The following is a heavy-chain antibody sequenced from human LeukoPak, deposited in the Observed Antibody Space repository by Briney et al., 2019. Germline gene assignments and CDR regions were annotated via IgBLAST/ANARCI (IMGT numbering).Heavy chain of an antibody. D-gene: IGHD2-2*01. J-gene: IGHJ4*02. CDR2: INHSGST. V-gene: IGHV4-34*01. CDR3: ARRLANIVVVPAAIPRDY. CDR1: GGSFSGYY. Sequence: SETLSLTCAVYGGSFSGYYWSWIRQPPGKGLEWIGEINHSGSTNYNPSLKSRVTISVDTSKNQFSLKLSSVTAADTAVYYCARRLANIVVVPAAIPRDYWGQGTLVTVSS.